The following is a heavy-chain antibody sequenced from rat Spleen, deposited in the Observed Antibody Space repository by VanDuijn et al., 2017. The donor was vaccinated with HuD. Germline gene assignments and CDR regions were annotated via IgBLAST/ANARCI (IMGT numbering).Heavy chain of an antibody. V-gene: IGHV5-25*01. CDR1: GFTFSNYD. Sequence: EVQLVESGGGLVQPGRSLKLSCVASGFTFSNYDMAWVRQAPTKGLEWVASISTSGGSTYYRDSVKGRFTVSRDNAKSTLYLQMDSLRSEDTATYYCASRDYWGQGVMVTVSS. J-gene: IGHJ2*01. CDR2: ISTSGGST. CDR3: ASRDY.